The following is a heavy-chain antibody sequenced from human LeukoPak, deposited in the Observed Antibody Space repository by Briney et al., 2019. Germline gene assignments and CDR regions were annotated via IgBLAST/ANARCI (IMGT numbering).Heavy chain of an antibody. D-gene: IGHD2-21*02. Sequence: ASVNVSCKASGYTFTGYYMHWVRQAPGQGLEWMGWINPNSGGTNYAQKFQGWVTMTRDTSISTAYMELSRLRSDDTAVYYCARGVAYCGGDCLNWFDPWGQGTLVTVSS. CDR3: ARGVAYCGGDCLNWFDP. CDR1: GYTFTGYY. CDR2: INPNSGGT. V-gene: IGHV1-2*04. J-gene: IGHJ5*02.